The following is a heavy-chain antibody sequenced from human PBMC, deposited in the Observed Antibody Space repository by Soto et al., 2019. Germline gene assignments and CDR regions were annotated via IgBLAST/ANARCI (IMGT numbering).Heavy chain of an antibody. Sequence: QVQLVESGGGVVQPGRSLRLSCVASGFPFRSYAMHWVRQAPGKGLEWVAVISFDGTTEYYADSVKGRFTISRDRSKNTVSLQMDSLRAEDTAVYYCAKDRGIIVKAGDAFDVWGQGTKVTVSS. CDR3: AKDRGIIVKAGDAFDV. CDR1: GFPFRSYA. J-gene: IGHJ3*01. CDR2: ISFDGTTE. V-gene: IGHV3-30-3*01. D-gene: IGHD3-16*02.